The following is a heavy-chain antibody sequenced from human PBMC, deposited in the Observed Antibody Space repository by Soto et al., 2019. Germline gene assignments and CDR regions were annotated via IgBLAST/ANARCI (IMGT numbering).Heavy chain of an antibody. D-gene: IGHD2-15*01. CDR2: ISYSGSA. V-gene: IGHV4-30-4*01. J-gene: IGHJ4*02. Sequence: SETLSLTCTVSGGSISSGNYYWSWIRQPPGKGLEWIGFISYSGSAYYSTSLKSRVTISVDTSKSQFSLNLSFVTAADTAVYYCATMGTPATGLYFFDYWGQGSLVTVSS. CDR3: ATMGTPATGLYFFDY. CDR1: GGSISSGNYY.